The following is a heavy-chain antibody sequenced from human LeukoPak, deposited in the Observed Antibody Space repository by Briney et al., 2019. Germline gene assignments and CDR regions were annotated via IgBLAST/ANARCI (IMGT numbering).Heavy chain of an antibody. V-gene: IGHV4-4*02. Sequence: SETLSLTCAVSGGSISSSNWWSWVRQPPGKGLEWIGEIYHSGSTNYNPSLKSRVTISVDKSKNQFSLKLSSVTAADTAVYYCARGESSGWYLFDYWGQGTLVTVSS. CDR3: ARGESSGWYLFDY. J-gene: IGHJ4*02. D-gene: IGHD6-19*01. CDR1: GGSISSSNW. CDR2: IYHSGST.